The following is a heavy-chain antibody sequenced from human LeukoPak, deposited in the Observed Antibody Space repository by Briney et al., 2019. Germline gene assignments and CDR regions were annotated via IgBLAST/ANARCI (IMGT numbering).Heavy chain of an antibody. CDR1: GYTFTGYY. CDR2: INPNSGGT. Sequence: ASVKVSRKASGYTFTGYYMHWVRQAPGQGLGWMGWINPNSGGTNYAQKFQGRVTMTRDTSISTAYMELSSLRSEDTAVYYCARASKGYYGSGSYYNVRYYYYYMDVWGKGTTVTVSS. D-gene: IGHD3-10*01. J-gene: IGHJ6*03. CDR3: ARASKGYYGSGSYYNVRYYYYYMDV. V-gene: IGHV1-2*02.